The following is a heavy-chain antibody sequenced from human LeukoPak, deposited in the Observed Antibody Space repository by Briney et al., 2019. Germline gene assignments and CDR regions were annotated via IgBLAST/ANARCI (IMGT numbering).Heavy chain of an antibody. D-gene: IGHD2-2*01. V-gene: IGHV4-34*01. CDR1: GGSFSGYY. J-gene: IGHJ4*02. Sequence: SETLSLTCAVYGGSFSGYYWSWIRQPPGKGLEWIGEINHGGSTNYNPSLKSRVTISVDTSKSQFSLKLSSVTAADTAVYYCARGRKPRYCSSTSCYSHGAFFDYWGQGTLVTVSS. CDR3: ARGRKPRYCSSTSCYSHGAFFDY. CDR2: INHGGST.